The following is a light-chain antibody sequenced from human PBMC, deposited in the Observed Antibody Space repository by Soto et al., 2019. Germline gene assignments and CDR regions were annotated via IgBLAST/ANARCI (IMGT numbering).Light chain of an antibody. CDR3: QTWGTGIQV. CDR2: VNNDGSH. J-gene: IGLJ2*01. CDR1: SGHSSYT. Sequence: QLVLTQSPSASASLGASVRLTCTLSSGHSSYTIAWHQQQPEKGPRYLMNVNNDGSHSKGDGIPDRFSGSSSGAERYLTISSLQSEDEADYYCQTWGTGIQVFGGGTQLTVL. V-gene: IGLV4-69*02.